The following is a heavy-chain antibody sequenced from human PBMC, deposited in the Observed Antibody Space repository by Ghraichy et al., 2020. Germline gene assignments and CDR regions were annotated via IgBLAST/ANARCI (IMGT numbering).Heavy chain of an antibody. D-gene: IGHD2-2*01. V-gene: IGHV3-48*03. Sequence: GESLNTSCAASGFTFRNYEVNWVRQAPGKGLEWVSYISSSGSTVYYADSVKGRFTLSRDNAKNSVSLQMSSLRAEDTAIYYCARKCSSTSCGYDHGMDVWGHGTTVTVSS. CDR1: GFTFRNYE. CDR2: ISSSGSTV. CDR3: ARKCSSTSCGYDHGMDV. J-gene: IGHJ6*02.